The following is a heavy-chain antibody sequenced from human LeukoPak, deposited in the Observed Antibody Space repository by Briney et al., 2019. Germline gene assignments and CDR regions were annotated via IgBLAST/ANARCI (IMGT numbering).Heavy chain of an antibody. Sequence: PGGSLRLSCAASGFTFSSYWMSWVRQAPGKGLEWVANIKQDGSEKYYVDSVKGRFTISRDNAKNSLYLQMNSLRAEDTAVYYCARVVRELVVRPLLYYYYYMDVWGKGTTVTVSS. D-gene: IGHD6-13*01. J-gene: IGHJ6*03. CDR2: IKQDGSEK. CDR1: GFTFSSYW. CDR3: ARVVRELVVRPLLYYYYYMDV. V-gene: IGHV3-7*01.